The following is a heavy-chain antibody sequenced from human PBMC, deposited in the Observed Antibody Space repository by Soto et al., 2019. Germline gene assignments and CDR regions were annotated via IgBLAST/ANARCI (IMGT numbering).Heavy chain of an antibody. Sequence: SVKVSCKASGGTFSSYAISWVRQAPGQGLEWMGGIIPIFGTANYAQKFQGRVTITADESTSTAYMELSSLRSEDTAVYYCARLWDSTTGTPWPFDYWGQGTLVTVSS. J-gene: IGHJ4*02. CDR2: IIPIFGTA. V-gene: IGHV1-69*13. D-gene: IGHD1-1*01. CDR3: ARLWDSTTGTPWPFDY. CDR1: GGTFSSYA.